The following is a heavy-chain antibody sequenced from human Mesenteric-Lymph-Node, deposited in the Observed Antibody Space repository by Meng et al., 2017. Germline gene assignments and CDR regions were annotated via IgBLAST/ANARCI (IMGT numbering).Heavy chain of an antibody. CDR2: IYYSGST. Sequence: QVQLQQWGAGLLKPSETLSLTCAVYGGSFSNYYWNWIRQSPGKGLEWIAYIYYSGSTYYNPSLKSRVILSGDTSKNQFSLKLSSVTAADTAVYYCSRVDSSGYSLDYWGQGTLVTVSS. CDR1: GGSFSNYY. J-gene: IGHJ4*01. V-gene: IGHV4-34*01. CDR3: SRVDSSGYSLDY. D-gene: IGHD3-22*01.